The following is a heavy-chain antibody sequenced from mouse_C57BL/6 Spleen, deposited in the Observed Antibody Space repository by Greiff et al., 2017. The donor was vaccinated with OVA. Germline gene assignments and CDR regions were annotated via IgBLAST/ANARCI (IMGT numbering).Heavy chain of an antibody. D-gene: IGHD2-4*01. CDR3: AREDDYGYAMDY. CDR2: ISSGSSTI. CDR1: GFTFSDYG. V-gene: IGHV5-17*01. J-gene: IGHJ4*01. Sequence: DVKLVESGGGLVKPGGSLNLSCAASGFTFSDYGMHWVRQAPEKGLEWVAYISSGSSTIYYADTVKGRFTISRDNAKNTLFLQMTSLRSEDTAMYYCAREDDYGYAMDYWGQGTSVTVSS.